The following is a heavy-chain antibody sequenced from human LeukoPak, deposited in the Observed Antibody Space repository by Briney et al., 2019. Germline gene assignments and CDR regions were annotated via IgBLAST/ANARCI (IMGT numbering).Heavy chain of an antibody. Sequence: PSETLSLTCTVSGVSISSDNNYWGWIRHPPGKGLEWIGTIYYSGTTYYNPSLMSRVTVSVDTSKTQFSLKLTSVTAADTAVYYCARSLSAAGPTHNWFDPWGQGTLVTVSS. J-gene: IGHJ5*02. CDR1: GVSISSDNNY. CDR3: ARSLSAAGPTHNWFDP. D-gene: IGHD6-13*01. V-gene: IGHV4-39*01. CDR2: IYYSGTT.